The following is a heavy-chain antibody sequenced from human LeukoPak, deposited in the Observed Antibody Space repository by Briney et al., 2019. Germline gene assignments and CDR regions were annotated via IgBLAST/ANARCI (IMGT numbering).Heavy chain of an antibody. Sequence: GESLQISCKGSGYSFTTYWIGWVRQMPGKGLEYMAFIYPGDSDTRYSPSFQGQVTVSVDNSITTAYLQWSSLKASDTAMYYCARGIRPQGFDYWGQGTLVTVSS. CDR1: GYSFTTYW. V-gene: IGHV5-51*01. CDR3: ARGIRPQGFDY. CDR2: IYPGDSDT. D-gene: IGHD3-3*02. J-gene: IGHJ4*02.